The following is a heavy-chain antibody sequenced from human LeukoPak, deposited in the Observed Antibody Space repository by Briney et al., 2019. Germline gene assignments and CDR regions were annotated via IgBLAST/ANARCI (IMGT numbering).Heavy chain of an antibody. CDR3: ARGRGDYYDSSGYYLFDY. V-gene: IGHV3-33*08. Sequence: GGSLRLSCVVSGITFSGYSMIWVRQAPGKGLEWVAVIWYDGSNKYYADSVKGRFTISRDNSKNTLYLQMNSLRAEDTAVYYCARGRGDYYDSSGYYLFDYWGQGTLVTVSS. D-gene: IGHD3-22*01. CDR2: IWYDGSNK. CDR1: GITFSGYS. J-gene: IGHJ4*02.